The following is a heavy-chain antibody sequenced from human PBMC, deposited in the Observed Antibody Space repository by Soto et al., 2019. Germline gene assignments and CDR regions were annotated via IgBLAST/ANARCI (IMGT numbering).Heavy chain of an antibody. CDR3: ARHDVAVPGDYYYGMDV. CDR1: GYSFTFYW. CDR2: IYPGDSDT. J-gene: IGHJ6*02. V-gene: IGHV5-51*01. Sequence: GESLKISCKGSGYSFTFYWIGWGRQTPGKCLEWMWIIYPGDSDTRYSPSFQGQVTISADRSISTAYLQWSSLKASETAMYYCARHDVAVPGDYYYGMDVWGQGTTVTVSS. D-gene: IGHD7-27*01.